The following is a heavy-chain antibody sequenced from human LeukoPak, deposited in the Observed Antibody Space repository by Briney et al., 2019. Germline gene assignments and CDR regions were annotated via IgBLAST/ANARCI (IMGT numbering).Heavy chain of an antibody. CDR2: INHSGST. V-gene: IGHV4-34*01. CDR1: GGSFSGYY. D-gene: IGHD3-22*01. CDR3: ARGWGIVVFEYYFDY. J-gene: IGHJ4*02. Sequence: SETLSLTCAVYGGSFSGYYWSWIRQPPGKGLEWIGEINHSGSTNYNPSLKSRVTISVDTSKNQFSLKLSSVTAADTAVYYCARGWGIVVFEYYFDYWGQGTLVTVSS.